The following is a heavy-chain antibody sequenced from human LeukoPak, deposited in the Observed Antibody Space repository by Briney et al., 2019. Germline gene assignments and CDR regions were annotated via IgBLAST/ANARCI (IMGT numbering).Heavy chain of an antibody. CDR1: GFTVRSNH. CDR2: IYSGGST. Sequence: PGGSLRLSCAASGFTVRSNHMSWVRQAPAKGLEWVSLIYSGGSTYYADSVKGRFIISRDNSKNTLYLQMNSLRAEDTAVYYCARAMAGYLYGMDVLVQGTTVTVSS. D-gene: IGHD5-24*01. J-gene: IGHJ6*02. V-gene: IGHV3-53*01. CDR3: ARAMAGYLYGMDV.